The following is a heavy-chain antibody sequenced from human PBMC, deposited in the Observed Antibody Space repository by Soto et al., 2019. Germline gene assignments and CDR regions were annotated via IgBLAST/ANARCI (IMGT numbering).Heavy chain of an antibody. CDR2: IYYRGST. J-gene: IGHJ5*02. D-gene: IGHD3-3*01. Sequence: QVQLQESGPGLVKPSETLSLTCTVSGGSISSHYWSWIRQHPGKGLEWIGYIYYRGSTNYNPSLTRRSTLSVDTSKIQFSLKLSSVTAADTAVYYCARVPPAGYYTLGSFDPWCQGTLVTVSS. CDR3: ARVPPAGYYTLGSFDP. CDR1: GGSISSHY. V-gene: IGHV4-59*11.